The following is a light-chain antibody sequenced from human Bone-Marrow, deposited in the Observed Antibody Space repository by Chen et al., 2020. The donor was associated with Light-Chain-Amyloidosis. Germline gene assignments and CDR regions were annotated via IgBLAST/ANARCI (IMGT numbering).Light chain of an antibody. J-gene: IGLJ1*01. Sequence: QSALTQPASVSGSPGQSLTISCTGTSGDVGTYNYVSWYQQHRGKSPKVMIYAVSNRPSGVSNRFSGSKSGNTASLTISGLQAEDEADYYCSSFTSSSSYVFGPGTKVTVL. CDR3: SSFTSSSSYV. CDR2: AVS. V-gene: IGLV2-14*01. CDR1: SGDVGTYNY.